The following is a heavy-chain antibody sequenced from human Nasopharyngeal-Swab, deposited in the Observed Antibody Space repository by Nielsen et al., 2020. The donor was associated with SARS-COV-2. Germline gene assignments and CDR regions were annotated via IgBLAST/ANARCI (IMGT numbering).Heavy chain of an antibody. Sequence: GSLRLSCTVSGGSISSYYWSWIRQPPGKGLEWIGYIYYSGSTNYNPSLKSRVTISVDTSKNQFSLKLSSVTAADTAVYYCAREGAAGDFDYWGQGTLVTVSS. CDR3: AREGAAGDFDY. V-gene: IGHV4-59*13. CDR2: IYYSGST. CDR1: GGSISSYY. J-gene: IGHJ4*02. D-gene: IGHD6-13*01.